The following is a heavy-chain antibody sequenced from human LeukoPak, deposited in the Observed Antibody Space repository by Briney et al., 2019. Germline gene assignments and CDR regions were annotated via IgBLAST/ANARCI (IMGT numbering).Heavy chain of an antibody. D-gene: IGHD3-22*01. CDR3: ARPLTHYYDSSGRYGFGV. J-gene: IGHJ3*01. CDR1: GYRFSSYG. V-gene: IGHV1-18*01. CDR2: IGAYNGDT. Sequence: ASAKVSCKASGYRFSSYGIGWVRQAPGQGLEWIGGIGAYNGDTNSAQKFQGRVTMTTDTSTSTAYMELRSLRSDDTAVYYCARPLTHYYDSSGRYGFGVWGQGTLVIVSS.